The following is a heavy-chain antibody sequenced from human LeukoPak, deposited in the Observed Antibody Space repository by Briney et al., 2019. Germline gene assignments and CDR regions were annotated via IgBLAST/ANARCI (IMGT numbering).Heavy chain of an antibody. J-gene: IGHJ6*02. CDR3: ARDQEQLVADYYYYGMDV. CDR2: GTA. Sequence: GTANYAQKLQGRVTMTTDTSTSTAYMELRSLRSDDTAVYYCARDQEQLVADYYYYGMDVWGQGTTVTVSS. D-gene: IGHD6-6*01. V-gene: IGHV1-18*01.